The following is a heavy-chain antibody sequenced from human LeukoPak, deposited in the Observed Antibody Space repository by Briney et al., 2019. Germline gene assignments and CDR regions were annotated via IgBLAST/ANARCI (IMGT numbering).Heavy chain of an antibody. J-gene: IGHJ4*01. D-gene: IGHD6-6*01. V-gene: IGHV3-74*01. Sequence: GGSLRLSCAASGFTLRNYWIHWVRQVPGKRLVWVSRISGDGSVTNYADSVKGRFTISRDNAKNTLFLQINSLRAEDTAVYYCARYSSSSGGASYYLDYWGHGTLVTVSS. CDR1: GFTLRNYW. CDR2: ISGDGSVT. CDR3: ARYSSSSGGASYYLDY.